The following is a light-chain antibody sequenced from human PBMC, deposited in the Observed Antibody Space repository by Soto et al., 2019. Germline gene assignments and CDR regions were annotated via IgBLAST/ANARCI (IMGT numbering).Light chain of an antibody. Sequence: VLPQSPDTLSLSPGDRVTLSCRASQSVRSTFLAWYQQKPGQAPRLLIYGASNRDTGIPDRFSGSASGTDFTLTISRLEPDDSAVYYCQQYHDSPMNTFGQGTKLEIK. CDR3: QQYHDSPMNT. V-gene: IGKV3-20*01. CDR1: QSVRSTF. CDR2: GAS. J-gene: IGKJ2*01.